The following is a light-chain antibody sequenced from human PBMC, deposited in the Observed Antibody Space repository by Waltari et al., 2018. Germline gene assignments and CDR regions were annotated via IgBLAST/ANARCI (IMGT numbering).Light chain of an antibody. CDR1: QGISRW. Sequence: DIQMIKHPSYVSASVGDRVTITCRTSQGISRWLAWDQKNPGKDPKHLIYPSSSLQSGVPSSVSVSGSGTDFTLTISSLQPEDFATYYCQQANSFPPRVTFGGGTKVEIK. CDR2: PSS. V-gene: IGKV1-12*01. CDR3: QQANSFPPRVT. J-gene: IGKJ4*01.